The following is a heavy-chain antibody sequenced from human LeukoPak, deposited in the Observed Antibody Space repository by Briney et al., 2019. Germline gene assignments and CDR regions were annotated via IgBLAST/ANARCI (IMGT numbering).Heavy chain of an antibody. CDR1: GFTFSSYS. CDR3: ARDGYNSPYYYYYMDV. D-gene: IGHD5-24*01. CDR2: ISSSSSYI. V-gene: IGHV3-21*01. J-gene: IGHJ6*03. Sequence: GGSLRLSCAASGFTFSSYSMNWVRQAPGKGLEWVSSISSSSSYIYYADSVKGRFTISRDNAKNSLYLQMNSLRAEDTAVYYCARDGYNSPYYYYYMDVFGKGTTVTISS.